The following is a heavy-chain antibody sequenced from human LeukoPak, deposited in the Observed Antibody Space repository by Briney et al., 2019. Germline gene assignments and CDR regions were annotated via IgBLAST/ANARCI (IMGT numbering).Heavy chain of an antibody. V-gene: IGHV1-2*02. CDR2: SNPKSGGT. CDR1: GYTFNDYY. D-gene: IGHD3-22*01. J-gene: IGHJ4*02. CDR3: ARDFDSSGYYAGH. Sequence: GASVKVSCKASGYTFNDYYIHWVRQAPGQGLEWRGWSNPKSGGTKYAQKFEGRVTMTRDTSISTVYMEVRRLRSDDTAVYYCARDFDSSGYYAGHWGQGTLVTVSS.